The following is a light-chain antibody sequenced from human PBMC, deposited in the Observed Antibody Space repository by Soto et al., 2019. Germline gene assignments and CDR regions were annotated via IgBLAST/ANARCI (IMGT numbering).Light chain of an antibody. CDR2: EVS. CDR3: SSYSSTSPPVV. CDR1: SNDVGSYNS. Sequence: QSVLTQPASVSGSPGQSITISCTGTSNDVGSYNSVSWYQLHPGKAPKLMIYEVSNRPSGVSNRFSGSKSGNTASLTISGLQPDDEAGYYCSSYSSTSPPVVFGGGTKLTVL. V-gene: IGLV2-14*01. J-gene: IGLJ2*01.